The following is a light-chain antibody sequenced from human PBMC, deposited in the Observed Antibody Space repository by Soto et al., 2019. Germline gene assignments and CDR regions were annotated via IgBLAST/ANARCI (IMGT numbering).Light chain of an antibody. J-gene: IGKJ1*01. V-gene: IGKV1-5*03. Sequence: DIQMTQSPSTLSASVGDRVTITCRASQSISPWLAWYQQKPGKAPKVLIYKTSSLQSGVPSRFRGSGSGTEFTLTISSLQPDDFATYYCKQYTSYSRTFGQGTKVEIK. CDR2: KTS. CDR1: QSISPW. CDR3: KQYTSYSRT.